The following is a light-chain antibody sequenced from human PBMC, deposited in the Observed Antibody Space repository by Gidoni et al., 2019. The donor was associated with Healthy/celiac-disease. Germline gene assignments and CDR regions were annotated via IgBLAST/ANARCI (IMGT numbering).Light chain of an antibody. J-gene: IGLJ2*01. V-gene: IGLV3-1*01. CDR2: QDS. CDR1: KLGDKY. CDR3: QAWDSSTAV. Sequence: SYELTQTPSVSVSPGQTASITCSGDKLGDKYACWYQQKPGQSPVLVIYQDSKRPSGIPERFSGSNSGNTATLTISGTQAKDEADYYCQAWDSSTAVFGGGTKLTVL.